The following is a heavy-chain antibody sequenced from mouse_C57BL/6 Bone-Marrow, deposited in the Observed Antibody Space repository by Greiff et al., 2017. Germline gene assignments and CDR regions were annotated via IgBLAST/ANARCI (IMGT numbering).Heavy chain of an antibody. CDR1: GYTFTDYE. D-gene: IGHD2-1*01. J-gene: IGHJ1*03. Sequence: VQLQQSGAELVRPGASVTLSCKASGYTFTDYEMHWVKQTPVHGLEWIGAIDPEPGGTAYNQKFKGKAILTADKSSSTAYMELRILTSEDSAVYYGTSGRNGKGDWYFDVWGTGTTVTVSS. CDR3: TSGRNGKGDWYFDV. V-gene: IGHV1-15*01. CDR2: IDPEPGGT.